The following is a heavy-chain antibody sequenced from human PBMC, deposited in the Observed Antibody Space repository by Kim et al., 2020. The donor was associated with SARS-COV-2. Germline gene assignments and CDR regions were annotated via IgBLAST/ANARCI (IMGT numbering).Heavy chain of an antibody. J-gene: IGHJ6*02. CDR1: GYTFTSYG. D-gene: IGHD6-13*01. CDR3: ATRGIAAGPIYYYYGMDV. Sequence: ASVKVSCKASGYTFTSYGISWVRQAPGQGLEWMGWISAYNGNTNYAQKLLGRVTMTTDTSTSTAYMELRSLRSDDTAVYYCATRGIAAGPIYYYYGMDVWGQGTTVTVSS. CDR2: ISAYNGNT. V-gene: IGHV1-18*01.